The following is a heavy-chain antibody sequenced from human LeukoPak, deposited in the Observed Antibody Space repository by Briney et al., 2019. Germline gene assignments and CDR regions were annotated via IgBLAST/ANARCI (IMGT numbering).Heavy chain of an antibody. CDR1: GGSISSYY. V-gene: IGHV4-59*01. CDR3: ARDTRAAGWYLDY. Sequence: SETLSLTYTVSGGSISSYYWSWIRQPPGKGLEWIGYIYYSGSTNYNPSLKSRVTISVDTSKNQFSLKLSSVTAADTAVYYCARDTRAAGWYLDYWGQGTLVTVSS. D-gene: IGHD6-19*01. CDR2: IYYSGST. J-gene: IGHJ4*02.